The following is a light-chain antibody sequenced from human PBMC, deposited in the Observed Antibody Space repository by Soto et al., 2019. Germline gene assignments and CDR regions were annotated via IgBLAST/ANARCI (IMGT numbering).Light chain of an antibody. V-gene: IGLV2-8*01. Sequence: QSALTQPPSASGSPGQSVTISCTGTSSDVGGYNYVSWYQQHPGKAPKLMIYEVSKRPSGVPDRFSGSKSGDTASLIVSGLQADDEADYYCSSYAGSNNLVFGGGTKLTVL. CDR1: SSDVGGYNY. CDR2: EVS. CDR3: SSYAGSNNLV. J-gene: IGLJ2*01.